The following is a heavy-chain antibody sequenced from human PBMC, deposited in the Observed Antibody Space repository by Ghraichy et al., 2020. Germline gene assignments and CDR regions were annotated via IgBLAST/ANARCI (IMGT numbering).Heavy chain of an antibody. V-gene: IGHV3-53*04. Sequence: GESLNISCAASGFTVSSNYMSWVRQAPGKGLEWVSVIYSGGSTYYADSVKGRFTISRHNSKNTLYLQMNSLRAEDTAVYYCARGYGSGSYYKGMYYFDYWGQGTLVTVSS. CDR3: ARGYGSGSYYKGMYYFDY. CDR1: GFTVSSNY. D-gene: IGHD3-10*01. J-gene: IGHJ4*02. CDR2: IYSGGST.